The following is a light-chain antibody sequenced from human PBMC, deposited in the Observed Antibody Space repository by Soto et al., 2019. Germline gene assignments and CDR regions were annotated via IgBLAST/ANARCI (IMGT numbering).Light chain of an antibody. V-gene: IGKV3-20*01. Sequence: DIVLAQSPGTLSLSPGERATLSCRASQTISSRYLTWYQQKSGQVPRLLIYGASSRATGIPDRFSGSGPGTDFTLTISRLEPEDVAVYYCHHSGNSHGTFGQGTKVDIK. J-gene: IGKJ1*01. CDR1: QTISSRY. CDR2: GAS. CDR3: HHSGNSHGT.